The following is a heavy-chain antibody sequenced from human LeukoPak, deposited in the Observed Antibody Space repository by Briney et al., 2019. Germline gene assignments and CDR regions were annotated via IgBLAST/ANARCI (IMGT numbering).Heavy chain of an antibody. J-gene: IGHJ4*02. CDR2: INPSTGGT. D-gene: IGHD6-25*01. Sequence: ASVKVSCKASGYTFTGYYMHWVRQAPGQGLEWMGWINPSTGGTNYAQRFQGRVTMTRDTSISAAYMELSSLRSDDTAVYYCARGRPGDYFDYWGQGTLVTVSS. CDR1: GYTFTGYY. CDR3: ARGRPGDYFDY. V-gene: IGHV1-2*02.